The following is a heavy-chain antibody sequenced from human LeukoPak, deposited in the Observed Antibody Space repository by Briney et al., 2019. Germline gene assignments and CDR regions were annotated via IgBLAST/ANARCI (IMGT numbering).Heavy chain of an antibody. J-gene: IGHJ5*02. V-gene: IGHV1-18*01. CDR1: GYTFTSYG. CDR3: ARSATYQLLLTNLHNWFDP. Sequence: ASVKVSCKASGYTFTSYGISWVRQAPGQGLEWMGWISAYNGNTNYAQKLQGRVTMTTDTSTSTAYMELRSLRSDDTAVYYCARSATYQLLLTNLHNWFDPWGQGTLVTVSS. CDR2: ISAYNGNT. D-gene: IGHD2-2*01.